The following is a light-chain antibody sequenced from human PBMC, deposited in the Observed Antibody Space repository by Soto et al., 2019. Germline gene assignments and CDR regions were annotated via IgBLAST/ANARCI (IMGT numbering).Light chain of an antibody. CDR2: KAS. J-gene: IGKJ4*01. CDR3: QQYNSYPLT. Sequence: DIPMTKSPSTLSASVRDRVTITCRASQSISSWSAWYQQKPGKAPKLLIYKASSLESGVPSRFSGSGSGTEFTLTISSLQPDEFATYYCQQYNSYPLTFGGGTKVASK. V-gene: IGKV1-5*03. CDR1: QSISSW.